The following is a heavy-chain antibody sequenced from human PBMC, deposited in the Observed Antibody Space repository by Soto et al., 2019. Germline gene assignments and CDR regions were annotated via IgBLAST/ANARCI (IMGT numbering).Heavy chain of an antibody. CDR1: GYTFTSYG. J-gene: IGHJ4*02. D-gene: IGHD2-2*01. CDR2: ISAYNGNT. V-gene: IGHV1-18*04. Sequence: SVKVSCKASGYTFTSYGISWVRQAPVQGLEWMGWISAYNGNTNYAQELQGRVTMTTDTSTSAAYMELRSLRSDDTAVYYCARDQRRYCSSTSCSGYYWGQGTLVTVSS. CDR3: ARDQRRYCSSTSCSGYY.